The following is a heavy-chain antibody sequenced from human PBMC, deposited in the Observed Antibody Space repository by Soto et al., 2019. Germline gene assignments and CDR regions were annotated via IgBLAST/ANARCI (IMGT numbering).Heavy chain of an antibody. D-gene: IGHD3-9*01. CDR1: GFTFSTYS. J-gene: IGHJ4*02. Sequence: GGSLRLSCAASGFTFSTYSMNWVRQAPGKGLEWVSSISSSSGHIYYADSVKGRFTISRDNAKNSLYLQMNSLRAEDTAAYYCARLRGDILTGYSSEFFDYWGQGT. CDR3: ARLRGDILTGYSSEFFDY. CDR2: ISSSSGHI. V-gene: IGHV3-21*01.